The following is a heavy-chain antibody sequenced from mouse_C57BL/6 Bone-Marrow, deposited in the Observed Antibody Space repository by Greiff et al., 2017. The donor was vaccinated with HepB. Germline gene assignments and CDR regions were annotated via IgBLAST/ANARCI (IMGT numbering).Heavy chain of an antibody. CDR1: GFSLTSYG. Sequence: QVQLKESGPGLVQPSQSLSITCTVSGFSLTSYGVHWVRQSPGKGLEWLGVIWSGGSTDYNAAFISRLSISKDNSKTKVFFKMNSLQADDTAIYYCARNFPYYYGSSYGFAYWGQGTLVTVSA. V-gene: IGHV2-2*01. D-gene: IGHD1-1*01. J-gene: IGHJ3*01. CDR3: ARNFPYYYGSSYGFAY. CDR2: IWSGGST.